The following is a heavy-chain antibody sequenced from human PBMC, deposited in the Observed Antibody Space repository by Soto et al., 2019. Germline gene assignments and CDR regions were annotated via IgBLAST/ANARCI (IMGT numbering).Heavy chain of an antibody. D-gene: IGHD3-10*01. CDR3: ARSGYGSGSYVFDY. CDR1: GGTFSSYA. V-gene: IGHV1-69*13. Sequence: SVKVSCKAYGGTFSSYAISWVRQAPGQGLEWTGGIIPIFGTANYAQKFQGRVTITADESTSTAYMELSSLRSEDTAVYYCARSGYGSGSYVFDYWGQGTLVTVSS. CDR2: IIPIFGTA. J-gene: IGHJ4*02.